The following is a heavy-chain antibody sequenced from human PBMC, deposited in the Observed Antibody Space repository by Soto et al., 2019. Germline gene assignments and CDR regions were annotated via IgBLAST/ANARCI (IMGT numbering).Heavy chain of an antibody. V-gene: IGHV4-59*11. Sequence: PSETLSLTCTVSGGSISSHYWSWIRQPPGKGLEWIGYIYYSGSTNYNPSLKSRVTISVDTSKNQFSLKLSSVTAADTAVYYCASTPQYWGQGNLVTVSS. J-gene: IGHJ4*02. CDR1: GGSISSHY. CDR3: ASTPQY. CDR2: IYYSGST.